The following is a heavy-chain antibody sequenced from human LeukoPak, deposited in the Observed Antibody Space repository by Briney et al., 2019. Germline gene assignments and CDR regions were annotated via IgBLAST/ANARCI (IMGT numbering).Heavy chain of an antibody. J-gene: IGHJ4*02. D-gene: IGHD3-10*01. CDR2: INPNSGGT. Sequence: ASVKVSCKASGYTFTGYYMHWVRQAPGQGLEWMGWINPNSGGTNYAQKFQGWVTMTRDTSISTAYMELSRLRSDDTAVYYCAREVAYGSGSRAYYFDYWGQGTLVTVSS. CDR3: AREVAYGSGSRAYYFDY. V-gene: IGHV1-2*04. CDR1: GYTFTGYY.